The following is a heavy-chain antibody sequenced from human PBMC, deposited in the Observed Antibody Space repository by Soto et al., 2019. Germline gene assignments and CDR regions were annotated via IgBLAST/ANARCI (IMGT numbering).Heavy chain of an antibody. D-gene: IGHD1-26*01. CDR3: ARQVVGAPSWFDP. Sequence: SETLSLTCTVSGGSISSSSYYWGWIRQPPGKGLEWIGSIYYSGSTYYNPSLKSRVTISVDTSKNQFSLKLSSVTAADTAVYYCARQVVGAPSWFDPWGQGTLVTVSS. CDR2: IYYSGST. V-gene: IGHV4-39*01. CDR1: GGSISSSSYY. J-gene: IGHJ5*02.